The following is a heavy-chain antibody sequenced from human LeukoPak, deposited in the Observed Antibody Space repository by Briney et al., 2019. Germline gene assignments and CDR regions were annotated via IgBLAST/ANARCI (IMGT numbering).Heavy chain of an antibody. Sequence: GGSLRLSCAASGFTFSSYWMSWVRQAPGKGLEWVANIKQDGSEKYYVDSVKGRFTISRDNAKNSLYLQMNSLRAEDTAVYYCARDRCSSTSCPPEYYFDYWGQGTLVTVSS. CDR1: GFTFSSYW. D-gene: IGHD2-2*01. V-gene: IGHV3-7*01. CDR2: IKQDGSEK. CDR3: ARDRCSSTSCPPEYYFDY. J-gene: IGHJ4*02.